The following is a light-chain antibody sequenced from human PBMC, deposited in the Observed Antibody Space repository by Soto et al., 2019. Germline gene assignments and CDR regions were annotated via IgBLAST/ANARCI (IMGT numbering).Light chain of an antibody. CDR2: AAS. CDR3: QQSYSTLTWT. J-gene: IGKJ1*01. CDR1: QSISSF. Sequence: DIQMTQSPSSLSASVGDSVTITCRASQSISSFLNWYQQKPGKAPKVLIFAASSLQSGVPSRFGGSGSGTDFTLTISGLHSEDSATYYCQQSYSTLTWTFGQGTNV. V-gene: IGKV1-39*01.